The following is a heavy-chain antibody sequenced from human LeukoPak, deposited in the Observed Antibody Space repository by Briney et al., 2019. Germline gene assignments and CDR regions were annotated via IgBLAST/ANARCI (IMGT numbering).Heavy chain of an antibody. CDR1: GSTFSSYW. V-gene: IGHV3-74*01. J-gene: IGHJ5*02. CDR2: ISSDGSTT. Sequence: GGSLRLSCAASGSTFSSYWMDWVRQAPEKGLVWVPRISSDGSTTIYADSVKGRFTISRDNAQNTLYLQMNSLRAEDTAVYYCVSYSRPWGQGTLVTVSS. D-gene: IGHD4-11*01. CDR3: VSYSRP.